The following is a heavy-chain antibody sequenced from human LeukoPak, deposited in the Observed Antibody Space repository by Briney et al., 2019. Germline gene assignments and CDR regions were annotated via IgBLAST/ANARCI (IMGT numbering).Heavy chain of an antibody. J-gene: IGHJ4*02. CDR2: ISSSSITI. CDR3: ARDRGGSYSAIDY. Sequence: GGSLRLSCAASGFTFSSYSLNWVRQAPGKGLEWVSFISSSSITIYYADSVKGRFTISRDNAEKSLYLQMNSLRVEDTAVYYCARDRGGSYSAIDYWGQGTLVTVSS. CDR1: GFTFSSYS. V-gene: IGHV3-48*04. D-gene: IGHD2-15*01.